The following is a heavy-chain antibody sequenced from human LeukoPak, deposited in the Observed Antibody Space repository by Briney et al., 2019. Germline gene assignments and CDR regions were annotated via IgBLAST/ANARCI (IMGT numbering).Heavy chain of an antibody. CDR3: TRDKGYSWFAEWFDP. J-gene: IGHJ5*02. CDR1: GFSLRDHA. D-gene: IGHD6-13*01. Sequence: PGGSLRLSCTASGFSLRDHAMSWFRQAPGKGPEWVGFIRSKAHGGTTEKAASLEGRFTISRDDSRNIVYLQMNSLKIEDTAIYYCTRDKGYSWFAEWFDPWGQGTLVTVSS. CDR2: IRSKAHGGTT. V-gene: IGHV3-49*03.